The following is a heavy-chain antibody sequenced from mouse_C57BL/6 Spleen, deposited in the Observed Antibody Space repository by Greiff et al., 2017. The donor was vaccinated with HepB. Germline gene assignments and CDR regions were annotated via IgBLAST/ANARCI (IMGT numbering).Heavy chain of an antibody. CDR2: IYPGDGDT. Sequence: QVQLQQSGPELVKPGASVKISCKASGYAFSSSWMNWVKQRTGKGLEWIGRIYPGDGDTNYNGKFKGKATRTADKSSSTAYMQLSSLTSEDSAVYFCARELGFYFDYWGQGTTLTVSS. CDR1: GYAFSSSW. V-gene: IGHV1-82*01. J-gene: IGHJ2*01. CDR3: ARELGFYFDY. D-gene: IGHD4-1*01.